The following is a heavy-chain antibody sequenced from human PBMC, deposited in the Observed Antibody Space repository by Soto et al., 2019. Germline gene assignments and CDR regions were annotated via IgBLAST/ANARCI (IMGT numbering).Heavy chain of an antibody. CDR3: ARGARGLLWFGELSQYYYYGMDV. V-gene: IGHV3-33*01. CDR2: IWYDGSNK. CDR1: GFTFSSYG. D-gene: IGHD3-10*01. Sequence: QVQLVESGGGVVQPGRSLRLSCAASGFTFSSYGMHWVRQAPGKGLEWVAVIWYDGSNKYYADSVKGRFTISRDNSKNTLYLQMNSLRAEDTAVYYCARGARGLLWFGELSQYYYYGMDVWGQGTTVTVSS. J-gene: IGHJ6*02.